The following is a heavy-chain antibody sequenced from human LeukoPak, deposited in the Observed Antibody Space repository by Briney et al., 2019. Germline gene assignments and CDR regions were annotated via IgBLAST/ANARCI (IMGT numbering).Heavy chain of an antibody. D-gene: IGHD6-19*01. Sequence: SQTLSLTCAISGDSVSSNNAAWNWIRQSPSRGLEWLGRTYYRSKWYTDYAVSVKSRITINPDTSKNQFSLQLNSVTPEDTAVYYCAVSRGERWLVSYYYYYLDVWGKGTTVTVSS. CDR3: AVSRGERWLVSYYYYYLDV. V-gene: IGHV6-1*01. CDR2: TYYRSKWYT. J-gene: IGHJ6*03. CDR1: GDSVSSNNAA.